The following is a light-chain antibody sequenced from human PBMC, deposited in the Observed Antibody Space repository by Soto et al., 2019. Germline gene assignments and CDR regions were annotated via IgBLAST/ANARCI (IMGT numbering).Light chain of an antibody. J-gene: IGKJ5*01. CDR2: DAS. CDR1: QSVSSSY. CDR3: QQYGSSPH. V-gene: IGKV3-20*01. Sequence: EIVLTQSPGTLSLSPGERATLSCRASQSVSSSYLAWYQQKPGQAPRLLIYDASNRATGIPDRFSGSGSGTDFTLTISRLEPEDFAVYYCQQYGSSPHFGQGTRLEI.